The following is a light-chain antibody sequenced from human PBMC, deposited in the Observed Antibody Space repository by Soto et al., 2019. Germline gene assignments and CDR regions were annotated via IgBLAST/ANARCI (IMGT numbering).Light chain of an antibody. V-gene: IGKV1-5*03. CDR1: QSISSW. J-gene: IGKJ1*01. Sequence: DIQMTQSPSTLSASAGDRVTITCRASQSISSWLAWYQQKPGKAPKLLIYKASSLGSGVPSRFSGSGSGTEFTLTISSQQPDDFATYYCQQYNSYSTFGQGTKVDIK. CDR2: KAS. CDR3: QQYNSYST.